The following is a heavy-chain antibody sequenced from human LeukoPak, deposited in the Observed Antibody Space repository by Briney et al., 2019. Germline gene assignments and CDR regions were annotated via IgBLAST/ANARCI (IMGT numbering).Heavy chain of an antibody. J-gene: IGHJ4*02. Sequence: ASVKVSCTVSGYTLTELSIHWVRQAPAKGLEWMGGFDPERGETIYAQKLQGRVAMTEDTSTDTAYMDLSSLRSEETAVYYGATLTKLGGGDFFDYWGQGTLVTVSS. CDR3: ATLTKLGGGDFFDY. V-gene: IGHV1-24*01. CDR2: FDPERGET. CDR1: GYTLTELS. D-gene: IGHD3-16*01.